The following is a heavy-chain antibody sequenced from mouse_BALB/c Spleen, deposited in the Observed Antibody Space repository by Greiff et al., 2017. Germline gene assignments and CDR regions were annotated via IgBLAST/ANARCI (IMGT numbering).Heavy chain of an antibody. CDR3: ARWLLDYFDY. CDR2: ISSGSSTI. J-gene: IGHJ2*01. V-gene: IGHV5-17*02. Sequence: EVQRVESGGGLVQPGGSRKLSCAASGFTFSSFGMHWVRQAPEKGLEWVAYISSGSSTIYYADTVKGRFTISRDNPKNTLFLQMTSLRSEDTAMYYCARWLLDYFDYWGQGTTLTVSS. CDR1: GFTFSSFG. D-gene: IGHD2-3*01.